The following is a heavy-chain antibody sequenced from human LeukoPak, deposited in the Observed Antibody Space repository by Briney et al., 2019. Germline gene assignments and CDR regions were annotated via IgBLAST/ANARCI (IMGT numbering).Heavy chain of an antibody. CDR3: ASTRSGYDYTDEYYYYMDV. J-gene: IGHJ6*03. V-gene: IGHV1-69*13. D-gene: IGHD5-12*01. CDR2: IIPIFGTA. Sequence: SVKVSCKASGGTFSSYAISWVRQAPGQGLEWMGGIIPIFGTANYAQKFQGRVTITADESTSTAYMELSSLRSEGTAVYYCASTRSGYDYTDEYYYYMDVWGKGTTVTISS. CDR1: GGTFSSYA.